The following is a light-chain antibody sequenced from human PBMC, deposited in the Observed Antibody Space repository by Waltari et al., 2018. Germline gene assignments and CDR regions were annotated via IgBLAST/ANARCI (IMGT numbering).Light chain of an antibody. CDR2: YDK. V-gene: IGLV3-21*01. CDR3: QVWDSSTSHVV. J-gene: IGLJ2*01. Sequence: SYVLTQPPSDSVAPGMKARITCGGNNNESKSVHWYRQSPGQAPVLVIFYDKDRPARIPERFSGSNSGTTATLTISRVEAGDEADYYCQVWDSSTSHVVFGAGTKLTVL. CDR1: NNESKS.